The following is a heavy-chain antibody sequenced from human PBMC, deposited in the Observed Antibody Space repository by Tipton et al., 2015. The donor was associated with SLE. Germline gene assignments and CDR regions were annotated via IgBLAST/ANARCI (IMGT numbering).Heavy chain of an antibody. CDR2: IDSSGNT. V-gene: IGHV4-61*09. J-gene: IGHJ5*01. Sequence: TLSLTCSVSGASMNSGSYSWHWIRQPAGKALQWLGHIDSSGNTYYNPTPRSRVSISVDVSRKQFSLTLNSVTAADTATYSCERETGTYYSTWFDSWGQGTLVTVSS. CDR3: ERETGTYYSTWFDS. D-gene: IGHD3-10*01. CDR1: GASMNSGSYS.